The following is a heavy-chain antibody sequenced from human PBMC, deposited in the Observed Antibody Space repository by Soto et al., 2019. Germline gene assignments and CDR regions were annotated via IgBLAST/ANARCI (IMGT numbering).Heavy chain of an antibody. CDR1: GFTFSSYE. CDR2: ISSSGSTI. V-gene: IGHV3-48*03. J-gene: IGHJ5*02. D-gene: IGHD3-10*01. CDR3: GREWSTSYYWLDH. Sequence: PGGSLRLSCAASGFTFSSYEMNWVRQAPGKGLEWVSYISSSGSTIYYADSVKGRFTISSDNAKNSQYLQMNSVGAEVASVYYWGREWSTSYYWLDHWGQGTLVTVSS.